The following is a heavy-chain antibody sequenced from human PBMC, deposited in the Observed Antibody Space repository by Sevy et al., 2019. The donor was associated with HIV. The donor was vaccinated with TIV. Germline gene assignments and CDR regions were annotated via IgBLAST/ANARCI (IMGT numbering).Heavy chain of an antibody. CDR2: IRYDGSHK. Sequence: GGSLRLSCAASGFTFRNYDMHWVRQAPGKGLEWISFIRYDGSHKSYAESVKGRFTISRDNSKNTLDLHMNSLRPEDTAVYFCAKDAPSRFDYWGLGALVTVSS. CDR1: GFTFRNYD. J-gene: IGHJ4*02. CDR3: AKDAPSRFDY. V-gene: IGHV3-30*02.